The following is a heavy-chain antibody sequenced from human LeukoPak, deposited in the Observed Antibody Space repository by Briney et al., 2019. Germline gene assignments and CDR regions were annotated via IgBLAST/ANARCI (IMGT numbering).Heavy chain of an antibody. CDR1: GFNFINAW. CDR2: IRSNPDGGTT. V-gene: IGHV3-15*01. D-gene: IGHD3-10*01. CDR3: FTVNSHVTY. Sequence: GGSLRLSCTASGFNFINAWMDWVRQAPGKGLEWVDRIRSNPDGGTTEYAAPVKGRFTISRDDLKNTLYLQMFSLIAEDTAIYYRFTVNSHVTYWGQGTLVTVSS. J-gene: IGHJ4*02.